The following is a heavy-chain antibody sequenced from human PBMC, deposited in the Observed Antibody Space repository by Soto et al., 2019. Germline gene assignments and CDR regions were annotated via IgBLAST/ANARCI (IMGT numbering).Heavy chain of an antibody. V-gene: IGHV1-69*13. CDR2: IIPIFGTA. CDR1: GGTFSSYA. Sequence: ASVKVSCKASGGTFSSYAISWVRHATGQGLEWMGGIIPIFGTANYAQKFQGRVTITADESTSTAYMELSSLRSEDTAVYYCARVSYYGSGSYYYYYYGMDVWGQGTTVTVSS. J-gene: IGHJ6*02. D-gene: IGHD3-10*01. CDR3: ARVSYYGSGSYYYYYYGMDV.